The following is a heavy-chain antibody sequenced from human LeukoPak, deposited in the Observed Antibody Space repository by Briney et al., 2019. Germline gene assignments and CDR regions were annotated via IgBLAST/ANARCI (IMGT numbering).Heavy chain of an antibody. CDR2: IRSKANSYAT. CDR3: TRHSPDHYYYYYMDV. CDR1: GFTFSGSA. Sequence: GGSLRLSCAASGFTFSGSAMHWVRQASGKGLEWVGRIRSKANSYATAYAASVKGRFTISRGDSKNTAYLQMNSLKTEDTGVYYCTRHSPDHYYYYYMDVWGKGTTVTVSS. J-gene: IGHJ6*03. V-gene: IGHV3-73*01.